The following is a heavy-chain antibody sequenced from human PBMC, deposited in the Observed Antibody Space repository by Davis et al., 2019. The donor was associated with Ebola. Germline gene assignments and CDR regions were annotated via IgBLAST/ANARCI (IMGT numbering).Heavy chain of an antibody. J-gene: IGHJ5*01. CDR3: ARDAHMVALGLDS. D-gene: IGHD2-15*01. CDR1: GFTFGSFG. Sequence: GESLKISCAASGFTFGSFGMHWIRQAPGKGLEWVAVISYDGVKAYYGDSVKGRFTISRDDSKNTVYLQMDSLRPDDTAVYYCARDAHMVALGLDSWGHGTLVTVSS. V-gene: IGHV3-30*03. CDR2: ISYDGVKA.